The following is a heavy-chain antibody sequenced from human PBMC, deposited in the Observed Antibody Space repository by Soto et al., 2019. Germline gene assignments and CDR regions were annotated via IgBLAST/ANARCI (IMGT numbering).Heavy chain of an antibody. Sequence: PSETLSLTCTVSGGSISSYYWSWIRQPPGKGLEWIGYIYYSGSTNYNPSLKSRVTISVDTSKNQFSLKLSSVTAADTAVYYCARVPYYGDYLEYWGQGTLVTVSS. J-gene: IGHJ4*02. CDR1: GGSISSYY. D-gene: IGHD4-17*01. CDR2: IYYSGST. CDR3: ARVPYYGDYLEY. V-gene: IGHV4-59*01.